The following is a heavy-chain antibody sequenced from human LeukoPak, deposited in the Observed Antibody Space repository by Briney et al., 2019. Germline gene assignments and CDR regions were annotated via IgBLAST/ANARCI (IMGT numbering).Heavy chain of an antibody. Sequence: SETLSLTCSVSGYSISSGHYWGWIRQPPGKGLEWIGSIYHSGPTYYNPSLKSRVTISVDTSKNHFSLTLSSVTAADTAVYHCARDVDRFDYWGQGTLVTVSS. D-gene: IGHD2-21*01. CDR3: ARDVDRFDY. CDR2: IYHSGPT. J-gene: IGHJ4*02. V-gene: IGHV4-38-2*02. CDR1: GYSISSGHY.